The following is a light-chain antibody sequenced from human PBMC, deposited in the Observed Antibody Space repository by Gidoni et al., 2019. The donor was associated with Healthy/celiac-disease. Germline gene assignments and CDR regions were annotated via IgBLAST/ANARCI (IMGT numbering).Light chain of an antibody. V-gene: IGKV1-39*01. CDR1: QSISSY. J-gene: IGKJ2*01. CDR2: AAS. Sequence: IQMTQSPSSLSASVGAGVTITCLASQSISSYLNWYQQKPGKAPKLLIYAASILQSVVQSRFSGSGSGTDFTRTISSLQPEDFATYYCHQSYSTPYTFXPXTKLEI. CDR3: HQSYSTPYT.